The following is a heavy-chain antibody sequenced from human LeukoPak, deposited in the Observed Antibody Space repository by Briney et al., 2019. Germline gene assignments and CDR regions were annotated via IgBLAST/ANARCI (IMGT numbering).Heavy chain of an antibody. D-gene: IGHD1-26*01. Sequence: SGPALVKPTQTLTLTCTFSGFSPSTSGMRVSWIRQPPGKALEWLARIDWDDDKVYITSLKTRLTISKDTSKNQVVLTMTNMDPVDTATYYCARMGVGATYTFDYWGQGTLVTVSS. CDR2: IDWDDDK. J-gene: IGHJ4*02. V-gene: IGHV2-70*04. CDR1: GFSPSTSGMR. CDR3: ARMGVGATYTFDY.